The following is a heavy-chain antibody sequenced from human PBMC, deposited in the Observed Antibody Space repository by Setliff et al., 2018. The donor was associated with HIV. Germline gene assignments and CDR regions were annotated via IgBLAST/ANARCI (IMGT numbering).Heavy chain of an antibody. CDR3: AKTDSSSWLNPYNWFDP. D-gene: IGHD6-13*01. V-gene: IGHV3-23*01. J-gene: IGHJ5*02. CDR2: ISGSGGST. Sequence: PGGSLRLSCAASGFTFSSYAMTWVRQAPGKGLEWVSAISGSGGSTYYADSVKGRFIISRDNSKNTLYLKMNSLRVEDTAIYYCAKTDSSSWLNPYNWFDPWGQRTLVTVSS. CDR1: GFTFSSYA.